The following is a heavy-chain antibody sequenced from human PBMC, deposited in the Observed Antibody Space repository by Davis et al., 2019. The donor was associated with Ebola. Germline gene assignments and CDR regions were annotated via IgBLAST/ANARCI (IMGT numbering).Heavy chain of an antibody. Sequence: PGGSLRLSCKGSGYTFTTYWIGWVRQLPGKGLEWMGIIYPGDSATRYSPSFQRQVTISADKSISTAYLQWSSLKASDTAMYYCAGRGGWSGAFLDYWGQGTLVTVSS. V-gene: IGHV5-51*01. J-gene: IGHJ4*02. CDR3: AGRGGWSGAFLDY. CDR1: GYTFTTYW. CDR2: IYPGDSAT. D-gene: IGHD3-3*02.